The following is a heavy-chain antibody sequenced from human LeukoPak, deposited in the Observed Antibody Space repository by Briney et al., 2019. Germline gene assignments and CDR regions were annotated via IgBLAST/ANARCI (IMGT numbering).Heavy chain of an antibody. Sequence: GGFLRLSCAASGFTFSSYGMHWVRQAPGKGLEWVAVISYDGSNKYYADSVKGRFTISRDNSKNTLYLQMNSLRAEDTAVYYCAKHAVTTVTTAPFDYWGQGTLVTVSS. D-gene: IGHD4-17*01. V-gene: IGHV3-30*18. CDR3: AKHAVTTVTTAPFDY. J-gene: IGHJ4*02. CDR2: ISYDGSNK. CDR1: GFTFSSYG.